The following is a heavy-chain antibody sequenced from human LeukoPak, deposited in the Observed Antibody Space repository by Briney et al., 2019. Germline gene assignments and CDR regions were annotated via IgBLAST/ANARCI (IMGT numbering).Heavy chain of an antibody. J-gene: IGHJ4*02. CDR3: ARARDIVVVPAATIGDYFDY. V-gene: IGHV1-18*01. Sequence: ASVKVSCKASGYTFTSYGISWVRQAPGQGLEWMGWISAYNGNTNYAQKLQGRVTMTTDTSTSTAYMELRSLRSDDTAVYYCARARDIVVVPAATIGDYFDYWGQGTLVTVSS. D-gene: IGHD2-2*01. CDR2: ISAYNGNT. CDR1: GYTFTSYG.